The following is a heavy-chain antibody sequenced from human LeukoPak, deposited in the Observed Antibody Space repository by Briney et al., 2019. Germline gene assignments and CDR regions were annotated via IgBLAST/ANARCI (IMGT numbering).Heavy chain of an antibody. D-gene: IGHD3-9*01. Sequence: ASVKVSCKASGYTFTGYYLHWVRQAPGQGLEWMGWINPKSGGTKFAQNFQGRVTMTRDTSITTAYMELTSLRSDDTAVYYGTRAQTPGGRYFDFDYWGQGTLVSVSS. CDR1: GYTFTGYY. CDR3: TRAQTPGGRYFDFDY. CDR2: INPKSGGT. V-gene: IGHV1-2*02. J-gene: IGHJ4*02.